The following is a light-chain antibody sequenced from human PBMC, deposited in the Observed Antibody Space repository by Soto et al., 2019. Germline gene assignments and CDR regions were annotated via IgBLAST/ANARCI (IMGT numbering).Light chain of an antibody. CDR3: QVWDSSTDQNVV. CDR1: KIGTKS. Sequence: SYELTQPPSVSVAPGQTARITCGGNKIGTKSVHWYQQKPGQAPVLVVFDDSDRPSGIPERFSGSNSGNTATLTISRVEAGDEADYYCQVWDSSTDQNVVFGXGTKLTVL. V-gene: IGLV3-21*02. CDR2: DDS. J-gene: IGLJ2*01.